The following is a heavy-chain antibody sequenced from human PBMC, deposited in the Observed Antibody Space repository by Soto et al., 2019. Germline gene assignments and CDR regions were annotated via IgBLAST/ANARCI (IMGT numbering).Heavy chain of an antibody. J-gene: IGHJ6*02. Sequence: ASVKVSCKASGYTFTSYGISWVRQAPGQGLEWMGWINPNSGGTNYAQKFQGWVTMTRDTSISTAYMELSRLRSDDTAVYYCARGSVLRFLEWLPPYYGMDVWGQGTTVTVSS. D-gene: IGHD3-3*01. CDR3: ARGSVLRFLEWLPPYYGMDV. CDR2: INPNSGGT. V-gene: IGHV1-2*04. CDR1: GYTFTSYG.